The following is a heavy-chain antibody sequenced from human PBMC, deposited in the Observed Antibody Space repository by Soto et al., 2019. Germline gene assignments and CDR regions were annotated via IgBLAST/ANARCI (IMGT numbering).Heavy chain of an antibody. V-gene: IGHV3-23*01. CDR3: AKDPDIVATISSYFDY. D-gene: IGHD5-12*01. J-gene: IGHJ4*02. CDR2: ISGSGGST. Sequence: GGSLRLSCAASGFTFSSYAMSWVRQAPGKGLEWVSAISGSGGSTYYADSVKGRFTISRDNSKNTLYLQMNSLRAEDTAVYYCAKDPDIVATISSYFDYWGQGTLVTVSS. CDR1: GFTFSSYA.